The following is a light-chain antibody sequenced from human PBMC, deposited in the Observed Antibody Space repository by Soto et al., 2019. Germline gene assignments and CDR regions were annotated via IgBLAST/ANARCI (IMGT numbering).Light chain of an antibody. CDR1: SSDVGASNY. V-gene: IGLV2-14*01. CDR3: ASYTISSTPLYV. J-gene: IGLJ1*01. Sequence: QSALTQPASVSGSPGQSITISCTGTSSDVGASNYVSWYQQYPGMAPKLMIYDVSNRPSGVSNRFSGSKSGNTASLTISGLQPEDEADYYCASYTISSTPLYVFGTGTKLTVL. CDR2: DVS.